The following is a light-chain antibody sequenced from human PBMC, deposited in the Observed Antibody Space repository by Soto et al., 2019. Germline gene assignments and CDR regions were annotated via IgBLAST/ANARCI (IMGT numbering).Light chain of an antibody. CDR2: GAS. J-gene: IGKJ4*01. CDR3: QQYNDWPLT. V-gene: IGKV3-15*01. Sequence: ETVLTQSPGTLSLSPGERATLSCRASRTINRNYLAWYQQRPGQAPRPLIYGASTRATEIPGRFSGSGSGTEFTLTISSLQSEDFAVYYCQQYNDWPLTFGGGTKVDI. CDR1: RTINRN.